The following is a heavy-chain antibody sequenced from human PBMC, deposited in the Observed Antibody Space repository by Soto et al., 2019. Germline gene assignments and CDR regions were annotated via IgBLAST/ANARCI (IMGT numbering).Heavy chain of an antibody. CDR2: IDPSSGDT. CDR1: GYTFTAYY. V-gene: IGHV1-2*04. J-gene: IGHJ4*02. Sequence: QVQLVQSGAAVKKPGASVKVSCKASGYTFTAYYLHWVRQAPGHGLEWLGWIDPSSGDTKYAQNFEGWVTMTRDTSINTAYLDLSRLKNDDTAVYYCARTPYYDFWSGYSFDYWGQGTLVSVPS. D-gene: IGHD3-3*01. CDR3: ARTPYYDFWSGYSFDY.